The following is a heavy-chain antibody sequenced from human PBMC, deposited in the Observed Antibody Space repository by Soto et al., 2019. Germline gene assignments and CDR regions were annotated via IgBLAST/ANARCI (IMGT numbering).Heavy chain of an antibody. J-gene: IGHJ6*02. D-gene: IGHD2-15*01. Sequence: QVQLVESGGGVVQPGRSLRLSCAASGFTLSSYGMHWVRQAPGKGLEWVAVISYDGSNKYYADSVKGRFTISRDNSKNTLYLQMNSLRAEDTAVYYCAKFGRVVVVAATGPSYGMDVWGQGTTVTVSS. CDR1: GFTLSSYG. CDR3: AKFGRVVVVAATGPSYGMDV. CDR2: ISYDGSNK. V-gene: IGHV3-30*18.